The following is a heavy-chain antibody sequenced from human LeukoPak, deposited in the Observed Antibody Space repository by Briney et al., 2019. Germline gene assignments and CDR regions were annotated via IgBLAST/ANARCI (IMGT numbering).Heavy chain of an antibody. J-gene: IGHJ5*02. Sequence: PSGTLSLTCAVSGDSVNNTNWWTWVRQSPGKGLEWIGEIFHSGVTNYNPSLKSRVTISVDTSKNQFSLKLSSVTAADTAVYYCARSQYSTPFDPWGQGTLVTVSS. CDR1: GDSVNNTNW. CDR2: IFHSGVT. D-gene: IGHD6-6*01. CDR3: ARSQYSTPFDP. V-gene: IGHV4-4*02.